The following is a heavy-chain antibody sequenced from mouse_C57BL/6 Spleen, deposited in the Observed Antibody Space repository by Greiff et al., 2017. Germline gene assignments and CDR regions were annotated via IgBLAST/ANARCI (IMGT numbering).Heavy chain of an antibody. CDR3: ARSPIYDGYFYYAMDY. J-gene: IGHJ4*01. CDR2: IDPEDGET. D-gene: IGHD2-3*01. V-gene: IGHV14-2*01. CDR1: GFNIKDYY. Sequence: VQLKQSGAELVKPGASVKLSCTASGFNIKDYYMHWVKQRTEQGLEWIGRIDPEDGETKYAPKFQGKATITADPSSNAAYLQLSSLTSEDTAVYYCARSPIYDGYFYYAMDYWGQGTSVTVSS.